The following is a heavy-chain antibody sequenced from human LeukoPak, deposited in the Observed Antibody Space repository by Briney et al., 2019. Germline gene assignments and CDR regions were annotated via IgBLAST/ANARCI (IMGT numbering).Heavy chain of an antibody. CDR1: GFTFSDYY. D-gene: IGHD2-15*01. J-gene: IGHJ4*02. Sequence: GGSLRLSCAASGFTFSDYYMSWIRQAPGKGLEWVSAISGSGGSTYYADSVKGRFTISRDNSKNTLYLQMNSLRAEDTAVYYCAKDGVGDIVVVVAATLFRVDYFDYWGQGTLVTVSS. V-gene: IGHV3-23*01. CDR3: AKDGVGDIVVVVAATLFRVDYFDY. CDR2: ISGSGGST.